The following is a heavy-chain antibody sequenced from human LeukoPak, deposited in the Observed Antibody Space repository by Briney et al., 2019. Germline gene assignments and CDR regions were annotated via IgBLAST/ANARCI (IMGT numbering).Heavy chain of an antibody. Sequence: PSETLSLTCTVSGGSISSSSYYWGWIRQPPGKGLEWIGSIYYSGSTYYNPSLKSRVTISVDTSKNQFSLKLSSVTAADTAVYYCAGNSVLRFLEWLLDWGQGTLVTVSS. CDR2: IYYSGST. J-gene: IGHJ4*02. D-gene: IGHD3-3*01. CDR3: AGNSVLRFLEWLLD. V-gene: IGHV4-39*07. CDR1: GGSISSSSYY.